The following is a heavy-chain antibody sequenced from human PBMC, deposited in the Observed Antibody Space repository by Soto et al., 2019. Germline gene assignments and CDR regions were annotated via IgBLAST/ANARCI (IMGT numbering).Heavy chain of an antibody. V-gene: IGHV4-31*03. Sequence: QVQLQESGPGLVKPSQTLSLTCTVSGGSISSGGYYWSWIRQHPGKGLEWIGFIYYSGSTYYNPSLKSRLILSVDTSKNQFSLKLSSVTAADTAVYYCARGGTVTTYYNYYGMDVWGQGTTVPVSS. CDR2: IYYSGST. CDR3: ARGGTVTTYYNYYGMDV. CDR1: GGSISSGGYY. J-gene: IGHJ6*02. D-gene: IGHD4-17*01.